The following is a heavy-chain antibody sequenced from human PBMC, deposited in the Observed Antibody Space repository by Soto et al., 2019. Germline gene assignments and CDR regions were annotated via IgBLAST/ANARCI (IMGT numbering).Heavy chain of an antibody. V-gene: IGHV3-23*01. D-gene: IGHD1-26*01. J-gene: IGHJ6*02. CDR1: GFTFSSYA. Sequence: HPGGSLRLSCAASGFTFSSYAMSWVRQAPGKGLEWVSAISGSGGSTYYADSVKGRFTISRDKSKNMAYLQMNSLRAEDTAVYYCPKGGLHLPYGMDVWGQGTTVTVSS. CDR3: PKGGLHLPYGMDV. CDR2: ISGSGGST.